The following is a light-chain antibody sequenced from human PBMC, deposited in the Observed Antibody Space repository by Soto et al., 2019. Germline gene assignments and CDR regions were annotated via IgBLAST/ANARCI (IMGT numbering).Light chain of an antibody. Sequence: EIVMTQSPATLSVSPGERATLSCRASQSVSSNLAWYQQKPGQAPRLLIYGASTRATGIPARFSGSGSGTEFTLTISSLQSEDFAVYYCQQYNNGTRTFGQGTSVDIK. V-gene: IGKV3-15*01. CDR1: QSVSSN. CDR3: QQYNNGTRT. J-gene: IGKJ1*01. CDR2: GAS.